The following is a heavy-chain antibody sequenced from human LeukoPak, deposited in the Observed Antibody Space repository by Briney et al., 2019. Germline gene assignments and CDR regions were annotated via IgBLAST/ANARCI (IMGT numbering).Heavy chain of an antibody. D-gene: IGHD6-6*01. V-gene: IGHV4-38-2*01. Sequence: SETLSLTCAVSGYSISSGYYWGWIRQPPGQGLEWIGSIYHSGSTYYNPSLKSRVTISVDTSKNQFSLKLSSVTAADTAVYYCARCSSSSVRLIDYWGQGTLVTVSS. CDR3: ARCSSSSVRLIDY. CDR2: IYHSGST. J-gene: IGHJ4*02. CDR1: GYSISSGYY.